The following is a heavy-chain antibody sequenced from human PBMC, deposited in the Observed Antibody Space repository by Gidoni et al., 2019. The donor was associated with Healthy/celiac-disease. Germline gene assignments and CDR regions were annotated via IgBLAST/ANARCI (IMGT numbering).Heavy chain of an antibody. CDR1: GFTFSSYA. V-gene: IGHV3-23*01. Sequence: EVQLLESGGGLVQPGGSLRLSCAVSGFTFSSYAMSWVRPGPGKGLEWGPAISGSGGSTYYADSVKGRFTISRDNSKNTLYLQMNSLRAEDTAVYYCAKSEYYYDSSGYHPVGPPVHAFDIWGQGTMVTVSS. D-gene: IGHD3-22*01. J-gene: IGHJ3*02. CDR3: AKSEYYYDSSGYHPVGPPVHAFDI. CDR2: ISGSGGST.